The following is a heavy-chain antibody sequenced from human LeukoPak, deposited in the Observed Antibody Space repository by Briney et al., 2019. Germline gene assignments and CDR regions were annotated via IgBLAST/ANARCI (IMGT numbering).Heavy chain of an antibody. D-gene: IGHD4-17*01. V-gene: IGHV4-59*01. CDR3: TYGDYHYFDY. J-gene: IGHJ4*02. CDR2: IYYSGST. CDR1: GGSISSYY. Sequence: PSETLSLTCTVSGGSISSYYWSWIRQPPGKGLEWIGYIYYSGSTNYNPSLKSRVTISIDTSKNQFSLKLSSVTAADTAVYYCTYGDYHYFDYWGQGTLVTVSS.